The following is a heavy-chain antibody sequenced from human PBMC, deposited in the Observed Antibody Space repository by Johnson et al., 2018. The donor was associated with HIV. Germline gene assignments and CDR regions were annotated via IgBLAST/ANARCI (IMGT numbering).Heavy chain of an antibody. Sequence: MKWVRQTPGMGLEWVSAINWNAGRTGYTDSVKGRFTICRDNAKNSLYVEMNRLRAEDTAVYYCARDRGYWDAFDIWGQGTMVIVSS. D-gene: IGHD3-22*01. V-gene: IGHV3-20*03. J-gene: IGHJ3*02. CDR3: ARDRGYWDAFDI. CDR2: INWNAGRT.